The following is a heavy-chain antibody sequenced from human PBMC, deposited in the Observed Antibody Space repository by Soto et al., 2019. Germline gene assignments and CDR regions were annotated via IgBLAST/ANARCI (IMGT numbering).Heavy chain of an antibody. Sequence: XSVKVSCKASGYSFTDYLIHWVRQGPGQGLEWMGIINPNNGDTSYAQQFQGRVALTRDTSTNTLYMELSGLISEDTAVYSCAREPPGTGSFDFWGKGALVTVS. CDR1: GYSFTDYL. J-gene: IGHJ4*02. CDR3: AREPPGTGSFDF. V-gene: IGHV1-46*01. CDR2: INPNNGDT. D-gene: IGHD1-26*01.